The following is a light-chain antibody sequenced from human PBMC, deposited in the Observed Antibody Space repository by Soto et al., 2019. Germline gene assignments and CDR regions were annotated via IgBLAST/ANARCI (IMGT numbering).Light chain of an antibody. Sequence: DIQMTQSPSTLSASVGDRVTITCRARQSISSWLAWYQQKPAKAPTLLIYDSSSLESGVPSRFSGSGSATEFTLTISSLQPDDFAAYYGQQYNSYPWTCGQGTKVEIK. CDR3: QQYNSYPWT. CDR2: DSS. J-gene: IGKJ1*01. CDR1: QSISSW. V-gene: IGKV1-5*01.